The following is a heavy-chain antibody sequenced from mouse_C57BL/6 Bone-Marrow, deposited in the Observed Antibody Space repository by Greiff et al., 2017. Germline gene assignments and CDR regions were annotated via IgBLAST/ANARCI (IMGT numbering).Heavy chain of an antibody. V-gene: IGHV3-5*01. CDR1: GISITTGNYR. CDR2: IYYSGTI. Sequence: EVKLQESGPGLVKPSQTVFLTCTVTGISITTGNYRWSWIRQFPGNKLEWIGYIYYSGTITYNPSLTSRTTITRDTPKNQFFLEMNSLTAEDTATYYCARDRVTTVVARDWYFDVWGTGTTVTVSS. CDR3: ARDRVTTVVARDWYFDV. J-gene: IGHJ1*03. D-gene: IGHD1-1*01.